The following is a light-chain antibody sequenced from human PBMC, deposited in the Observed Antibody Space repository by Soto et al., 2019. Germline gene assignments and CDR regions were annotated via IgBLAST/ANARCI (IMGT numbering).Light chain of an antibody. Sequence: EIVLTQSPGTLSLSPGERATLSCRASQSVSSSYLAWYQQKPGQAPRLLIYGASSRATGIPDGFSGSGSGTDFTLTISRLEPEDFAVHYCQQYGSSPYAFGPGTKVDIK. J-gene: IGKJ3*01. V-gene: IGKV3-20*01. CDR1: QSVSSSY. CDR3: QQYGSSPYA. CDR2: GAS.